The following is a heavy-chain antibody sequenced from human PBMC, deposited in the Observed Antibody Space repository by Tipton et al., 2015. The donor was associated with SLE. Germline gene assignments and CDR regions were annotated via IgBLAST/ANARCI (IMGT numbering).Heavy chain of an antibody. CDR3: AREGDSSANFYYHGVNV. J-gene: IGHJ6*02. Sequence: TLSLTCTVSGGSINEYYWSWIRQAPGKGLEWIGSMYYNGRTDYYNPSLESRVSISLDTSKNQFSLKMSSVTAADTAIYYCAREGDSSANFYYHGVNVWGQGTTVTVSS. V-gene: IGHV4-59*12. CDR1: GGSINEYY. D-gene: IGHD2-21*01. CDR2: MYYNGRT.